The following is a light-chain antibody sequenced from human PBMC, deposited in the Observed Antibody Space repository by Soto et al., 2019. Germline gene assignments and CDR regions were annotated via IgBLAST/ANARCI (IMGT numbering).Light chain of an antibody. CDR3: QQANTFPFT. CDR1: QAISAW. J-gene: IGKJ5*01. CDR2: AAS. Sequence: DVQMTQSPSSVSASVGDGVTITCRASQAISAWLSWYQQKPGKAPTLLIYAASTLQSGVPSRFSGSGFGTDFTLTISSLHPEDFATYYCQQANTFPFTFGQGTRLDI. V-gene: IGKV1-12*02.